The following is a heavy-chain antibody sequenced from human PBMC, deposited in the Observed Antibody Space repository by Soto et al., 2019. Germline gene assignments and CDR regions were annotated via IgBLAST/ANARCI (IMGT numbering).Heavy chain of an antibody. J-gene: IGHJ3*01. V-gene: IGHV3-23*01. CDR2: ISGSGGRT. CDR1: GFTFSSYA. D-gene: IGHD1-26*01. CDR3: AKLWWVGAMSGAFDF. Sequence: VQLLESGGGLVQPGGSLRLSCAASGFTFSSYAMSWVRQAPGKGLEWVSAISGSGGRTYYADSVKGRFTISRDNSTNTLDLQMNSLRAEDTAVYYCAKLWWVGAMSGAFDFWGQGTMVTVSS.